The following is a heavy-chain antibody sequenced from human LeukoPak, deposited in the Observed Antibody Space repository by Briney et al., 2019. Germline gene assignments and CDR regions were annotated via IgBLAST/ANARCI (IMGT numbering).Heavy chain of an antibody. Sequence: PGGSLRLSCAASGCTFSSFGMHWVRQAPGKGPEWMAVVSYDGSKKFYGDSVKGRFTISRDNSKNTVYLQMNSLRAEDTAVYYCAKERSTTTRYDHWGQGILVTVSS. J-gene: IGHJ4*02. CDR1: GCTFSSFG. CDR2: VSYDGSKK. CDR3: AKERSTTTRYDH. V-gene: IGHV3-30*18. D-gene: IGHD2/OR15-2a*01.